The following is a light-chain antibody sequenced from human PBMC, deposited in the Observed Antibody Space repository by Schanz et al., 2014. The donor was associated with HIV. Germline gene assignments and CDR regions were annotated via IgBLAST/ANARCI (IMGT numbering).Light chain of an antibody. CDR3: FSSVASDILYV. Sequence: QSALTQPPSASGSPGQSVTISCTGTSSDVGGYNYVSWYQLRPGKAPQLMIYEVTKRPSGVPDRFSGSKSGNTASLTVSGLQSEDEADYYCFSSVASDILYVFGTGTKLTVL. CDR2: EVT. J-gene: IGLJ1*01. V-gene: IGLV2-8*01. CDR1: SSDVGGYNY.